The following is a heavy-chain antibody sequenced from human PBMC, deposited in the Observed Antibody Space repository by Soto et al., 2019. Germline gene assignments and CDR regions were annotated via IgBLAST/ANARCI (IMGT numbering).Heavy chain of an antibody. V-gene: IGHV4-34*01. CDR3: ARTRASHITMIVVVINSSPLDAFDI. Sequence: QVQLQQWGAGLLKPSETLSLTCAVYGGSFSGYYWSWIRQPPGKGLEWSGEINHSGSTNYNPSLKSQVPISVDTSKNQFSLKLSSVTAADTAVYYCARTRASHITMIVVVINSSPLDAFDIWGQGTMVTVSS. CDR1: GGSFSGYY. J-gene: IGHJ3*02. CDR2: INHSGST. D-gene: IGHD3-22*01.